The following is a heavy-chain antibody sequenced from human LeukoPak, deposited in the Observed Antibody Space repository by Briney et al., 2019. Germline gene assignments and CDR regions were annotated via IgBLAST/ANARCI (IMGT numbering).Heavy chain of an antibody. CDR1: GFTFSSYT. CDR3: ASPSGSGWDFDY. CDR2: ITSSSSYI. Sequence: PGGSLRPSCAASGFTFSSYTMNWVRQAPGKGLQWVSSITSSSSYIYYADSVKGRFTISRDNAKNSLYLQMNSLRAEDTAVYYCASPSGSGWDFDYWGQGTLVTVSS. D-gene: IGHD6-19*01. V-gene: IGHV3-21*01. J-gene: IGHJ4*02.